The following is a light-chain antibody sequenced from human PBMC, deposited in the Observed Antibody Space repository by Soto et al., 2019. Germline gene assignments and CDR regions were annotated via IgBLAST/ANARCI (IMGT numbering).Light chain of an antibody. V-gene: IGKV3-20*01. Sequence: EIVLTQSPGTLSLSPGERATLSCRASQSVSSSFLAWYQQKPGQAPRLLIYGASSRATGIPDRFGGSGSGTDFTLTISRLEPEDFAVYYCQQYDNSPVTFGQGTKVEIK. CDR2: GAS. CDR3: QQYDNSPVT. J-gene: IGKJ1*01. CDR1: QSVSSSF.